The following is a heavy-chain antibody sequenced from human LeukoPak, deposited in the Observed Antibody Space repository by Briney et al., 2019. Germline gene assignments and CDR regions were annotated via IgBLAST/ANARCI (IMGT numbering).Heavy chain of an antibody. J-gene: IGHJ4*02. CDR1: GFSFRYFA. Sequence: PGGSLGLSCVGSGFSFRYFAIHWVRQAPGKGLEYVSVINTDGRITYYADSVKGRFTISRDNSRNTVYLQMGSLRGDDMAVYYCTRDGGSFCDFDYWGQGALVTGSS. CDR2: INTDGRIT. D-gene: IGHD1-26*01. CDR3: TRDGGSFCDFDY. V-gene: IGHV3-64*02.